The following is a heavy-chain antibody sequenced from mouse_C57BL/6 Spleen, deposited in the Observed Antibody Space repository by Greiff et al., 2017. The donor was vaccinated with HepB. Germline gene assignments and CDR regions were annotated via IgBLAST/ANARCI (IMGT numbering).Heavy chain of an antibody. D-gene: IGHD1-1*01. V-gene: IGHV1-52*01. J-gene: IGHJ4*01. Sequence: QVQLQQSGAELVRPGSSVKLSCKASGYTFTSYWMHWVKQRPIQGLEWIGNIDPSDSETHYNQKFKDKATLTVDKSSSTAYMQLSSLTSEDSAVYYCARHYGSSYAMDYWGQGTSVTVSS. CDR2: IDPSDSET. CDR1: GYTFTSYW. CDR3: ARHYGSSYAMDY.